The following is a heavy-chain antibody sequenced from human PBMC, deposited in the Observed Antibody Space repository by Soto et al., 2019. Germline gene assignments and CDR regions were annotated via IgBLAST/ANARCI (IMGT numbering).Heavy chain of an antibody. CDR2: ISGSGGST. D-gene: IGHD2-8*01. J-gene: IGHJ6*03. CDR1: GFTFSSYA. V-gene: IGHV3-23*01. CDR3: AKLILYCTNGVCYSPFYYYYYMDV. Sequence: GGSLRLSCAASGFTFSSYAMSWVRQAPGKGLEWVSAISGSGGSTYYADSVKGRFTISRDNSKNTLYLQMNSLRAEDTAVYYCAKLILYCTNGVCYSPFYYYYYMDVWGKGTTVTVSS.